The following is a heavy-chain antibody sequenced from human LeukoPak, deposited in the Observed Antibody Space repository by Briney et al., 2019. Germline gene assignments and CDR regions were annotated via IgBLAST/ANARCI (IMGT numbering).Heavy chain of an antibody. Sequence: GRSLRLSCAASGLTFSSYGMHWVRQAPGKGLEWVAVISYDGSNKYYADSVKGRFTISRDNSKNTLYLQMNSLRAEDTAVYYCAKDAKERRYCSSTSCYGGPFDYWGQGTLVTVSS. CDR3: AKDAKERRYCSSTSCYGGPFDY. V-gene: IGHV3-30*18. CDR1: GLTFSSYG. J-gene: IGHJ4*02. D-gene: IGHD2-2*01. CDR2: ISYDGSNK.